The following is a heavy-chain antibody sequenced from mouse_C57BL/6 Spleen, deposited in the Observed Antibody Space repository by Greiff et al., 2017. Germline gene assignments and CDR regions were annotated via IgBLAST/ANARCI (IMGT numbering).Heavy chain of an antibody. CDR1: GYSFTGYY. Sequence: EVQLQQSGPELVKPGASVKISCKASGYSFTGYYMNWVKQSPEKSLEWIGEINPSTGGTTYNQKFKAKATLTVDKSSSTAYMQLKSLTSEDSAVYYCARSIQFDYWGQGTTLTVSS. V-gene: IGHV1-42*01. CDR3: ARSIQFDY. J-gene: IGHJ2*01. CDR2: INPSTGGT.